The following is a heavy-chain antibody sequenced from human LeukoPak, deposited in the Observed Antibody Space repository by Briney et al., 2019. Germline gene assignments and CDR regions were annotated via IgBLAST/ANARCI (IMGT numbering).Heavy chain of an antibody. Sequence: SETLSLTCTVSGASISSGYYWGWIRQPPGKGLEWIGSIYYSGNTYYNPSLKSRVTISVDTSKNQFSLKLSSVTAADTAVYYCARVPHGETIFGVVLYWFDPWGQGTLVTVSS. CDR2: IYYSGNT. D-gene: IGHD3-3*01. V-gene: IGHV4-38-2*02. CDR3: ARVPHGETIFGVVLYWFDP. CDR1: GASISSGYY. J-gene: IGHJ5*02.